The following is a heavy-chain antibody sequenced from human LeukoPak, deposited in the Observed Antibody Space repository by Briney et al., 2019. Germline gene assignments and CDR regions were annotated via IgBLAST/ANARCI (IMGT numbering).Heavy chain of an antibody. Sequence: PGGSLRLSCAASGFTFSSYGMHWVRQAPGKGLGWVAVISYDGSNKYYADSVKGRFTISRDNSKNTLYLQMNSLRAEDTAVYYCAMVAGTANVDYFDYWGQGTLVTVSS. V-gene: IGHV3-30*03. CDR3: AMVAGTANVDYFDY. CDR2: ISYDGSNK. D-gene: IGHD6-19*01. CDR1: GFTFSSYG. J-gene: IGHJ4*02.